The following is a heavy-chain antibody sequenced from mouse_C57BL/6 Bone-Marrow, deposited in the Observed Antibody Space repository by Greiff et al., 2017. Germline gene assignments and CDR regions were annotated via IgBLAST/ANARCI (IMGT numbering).Heavy chain of an antibody. CDR3: ARCIYYYGSSWGYAMDY. CDR2: INPGSGGT. CDR1: GYAFTNYL. V-gene: IGHV1-54*01. J-gene: IGHJ4*01. Sequence: QVHVKQSGAELVRPGTSVKVSCKASGYAFTNYLIEWVKQRPGQGLEWIGVINPGSGGTNYNEKFKGKATLTADKSSSTAYMQLSSLTSEDSAVYFCARCIYYYGSSWGYAMDYWGQGTSVTVSS. D-gene: IGHD1-1*01.